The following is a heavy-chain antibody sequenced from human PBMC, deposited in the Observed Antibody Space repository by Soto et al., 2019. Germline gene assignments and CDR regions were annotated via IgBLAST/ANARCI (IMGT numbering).Heavy chain of an antibody. Sequence: ASVKVSCKAFGYDFTAYDITWVRQASGQGLDWMGWMNPINGATGTARRFQGRVSLSRNTATGTAYLELTSLRSDDTAVYYCGRGPSPRAPAGGTPYYYAMDVWGQGTTVTVSS. D-gene: IGHD6-13*01. J-gene: IGHJ6*02. CDR2: MNPINGAT. CDR1: GYDFTAYD. CDR3: GRGPSPRAPAGGTPYYYAMDV. V-gene: IGHV1-8*02.